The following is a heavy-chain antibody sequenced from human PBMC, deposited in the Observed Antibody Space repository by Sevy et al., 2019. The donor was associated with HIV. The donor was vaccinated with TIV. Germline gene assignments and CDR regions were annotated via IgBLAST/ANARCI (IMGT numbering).Heavy chain of an antibody. D-gene: IGHD1-26*01. Sequence: GRSLRLSCAASGFTFSSYSMNWVRQAPGKGLEWVSSISSSSSYIYYTDSVKGRFTISRDNAKNSLYLQMNSLRAEDTAVYYCARGGFDGIFDPWGQGTLVTVSS. V-gene: IGHV3-21*01. CDR3: ARGGFDGIFDP. CDR2: ISSSSSYI. CDR1: GFTFSSYS. J-gene: IGHJ5*02.